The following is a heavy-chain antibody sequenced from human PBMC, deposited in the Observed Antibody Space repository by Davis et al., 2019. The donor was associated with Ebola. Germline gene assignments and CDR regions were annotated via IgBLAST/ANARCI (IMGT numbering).Heavy chain of an antibody. Sequence: ASVKISCKASGYTFSSYYMHWVRQAPGQGLEWMGIINPSGGSITYAQKFQGRVTMTRDTSTSTVYMELSSLTSEDTAVYYCASGDRSSNRPFDYWGQGTLVTVSS. CDR1: GYTFSSYY. J-gene: IGHJ4*02. CDR3: ASGDRSSNRPFDY. CDR2: INPSGGSI. D-gene: IGHD4-11*01. V-gene: IGHV1-46*01.